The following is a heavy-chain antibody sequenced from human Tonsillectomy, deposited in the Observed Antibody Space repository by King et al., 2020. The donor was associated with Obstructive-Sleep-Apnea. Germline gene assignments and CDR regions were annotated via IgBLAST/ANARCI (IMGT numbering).Heavy chain of an antibody. CDR2: ISYDGSNK. Sequence: VQLVESGGGVVQPGRSLRLSCAASGFTFSNYAMHWVRQAPGKGLEWVALISYDGSNKYYADSVKGRFTISRDNSKHTLYLQMNSLSAEDTAVYYCARDQDIVVVPAAMVAFYYGMDVWGQGTTVTVSS. CDR3: ARDQDIVVVPAAMVAFYYGMDV. D-gene: IGHD2-2*01. CDR1: GFTFSNYA. V-gene: IGHV3-30*04. J-gene: IGHJ6*02.